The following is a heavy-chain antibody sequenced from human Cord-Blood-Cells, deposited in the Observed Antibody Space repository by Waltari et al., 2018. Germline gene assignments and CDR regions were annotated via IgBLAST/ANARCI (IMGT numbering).Heavy chain of an antibody. V-gene: IGHV3-23*01. CDR2: ISGSVGRT. J-gene: IGHJ4*02. Sequence: EVPLLESGGGLVQPGGSLRLSCAASGFTFSSYAMSWVRQAPGKGLVWGSAISGSVGRTYYADSVKGRFTISRDNSKNTLYLQMNSLRAEDTAVYYCAIRRRVGATYYFDYWGQGTLVTVSS. D-gene: IGHD1-26*01. CDR1: GFTFSSYA. CDR3: AIRRRVGATYYFDY.